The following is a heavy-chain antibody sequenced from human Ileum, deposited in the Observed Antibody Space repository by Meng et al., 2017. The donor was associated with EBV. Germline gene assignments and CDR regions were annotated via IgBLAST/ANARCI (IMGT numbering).Heavy chain of an antibody. J-gene: IGHJ4*02. CDR2: ISVYNGNT. V-gene: IGHV1-18*01. CDR3: ARDRDIYLTYYFDF. Sequence: QVQLVQSGAEVKKPGASVKVSCKASGYTFNSYGISWVRQAPGQGLEWMGWISVYNGNTKYAQKLQGRVTMTTDTSTSTAYMELRSLRSDDTAVYYCARDRDIYLTYYFDFWGPGTLVTVSS. D-gene: IGHD2-21*01. CDR1: GYTFNSYG.